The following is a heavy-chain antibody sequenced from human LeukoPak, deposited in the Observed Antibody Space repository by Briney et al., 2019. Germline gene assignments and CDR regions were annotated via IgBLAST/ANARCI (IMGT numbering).Heavy chain of an antibody. Sequence: ASVKASCKASGYTFTSYGISWVRQAPGQGLEWMGWISAYNGNTNYAQKLQGRVTMTTDTSTSTAYMELRSLRSDDTAVYYCARLGYSYGLYYFDYWGQGTLVTVSS. CDR1: GYTFTSYG. D-gene: IGHD5-18*01. J-gene: IGHJ4*02. CDR3: ARLGYSYGLYYFDY. CDR2: ISAYNGNT. V-gene: IGHV1-18*01.